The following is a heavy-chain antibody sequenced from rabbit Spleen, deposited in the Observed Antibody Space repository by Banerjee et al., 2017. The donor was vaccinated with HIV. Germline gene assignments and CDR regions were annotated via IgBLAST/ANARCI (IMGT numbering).Heavy chain of an antibody. V-gene: IGHV1S45*01. D-gene: IGHD2-1*01. CDR3: ARDLVAVIGWNFNL. Sequence: EQLEESGGGLVQPEGSLTLTCKASGVSFSDKDVMCWVRQAPGKGLDWISCINIVTGKSVYASWAKGRFIMSRPSSTTVTLQMTSLTAADTATYFCARDLVAVIGWNFNLWGPGTLVTVS. J-gene: IGHJ4*01. CDR1: GVSFSDKDV. CDR2: INIVTGKS.